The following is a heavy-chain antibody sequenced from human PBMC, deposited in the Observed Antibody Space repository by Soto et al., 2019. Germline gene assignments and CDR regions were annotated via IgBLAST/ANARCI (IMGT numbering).Heavy chain of an antibody. Sequence: SETLSLTCTVSGGSISSYYWIWIRQHPGKGLEWIGYIYYSGSTNYNPSLKSRVTISVDTSKNQFSLKLSSVTAADTAVYYCARLADYGDYYYYYYMDVWGKGTTVTVSS. CDR1: GGSISSYY. CDR3: ARLADYGDYYYYYYMDV. J-gene: IGHJ6*03. D-gene: IGHD4-17*01. V-gene: IGHV4-59*08. CDR2: IYYSGST.